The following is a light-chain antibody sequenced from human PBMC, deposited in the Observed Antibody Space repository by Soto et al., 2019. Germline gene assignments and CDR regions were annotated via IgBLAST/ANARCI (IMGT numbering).Light chain of an antibody. CDR3: QQRSNWQT. CDR2: DAS. V-gene: IGKV3-11*01. Sequence: EMVLTQSPATLSFSPVEGATLXCKPSQSVSSYLAWYQQKPGQAPRLLIYDASNRATGIPARFSGSGSGTDFTLTISSLEPEDFAVYYCQQRSNWQTFGQGTRLE. CDR1: QSVSSY. J-gene: IGKJ5*01.